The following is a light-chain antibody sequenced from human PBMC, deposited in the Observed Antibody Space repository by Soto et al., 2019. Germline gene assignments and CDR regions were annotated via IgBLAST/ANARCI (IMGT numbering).Light chain of an antibody. CDR1: HSVSSSF. J-gene: IGKJ1*01. CDR3: HQYDNSPRT. CDR2: GAS. V-gene: IGKV3-20*01. Sequence: EIVLTQSPGTLSLSPVERATLSCRASHSVSSSFLAWYQQKPGQAPRLLIYGASSRATGIPDRFSGSGSGTDFTLTISRLEPEDFAVYYCHQYDNSPRTFGQGTKVEIK.